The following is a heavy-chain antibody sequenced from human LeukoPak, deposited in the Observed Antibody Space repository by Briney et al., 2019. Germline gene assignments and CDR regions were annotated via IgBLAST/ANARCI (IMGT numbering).Heavy chain of an antibody. Sequence: SETLSLTCAVYGGSFNGYYWSWIRQPPGRGLEWIGEINHSGSTNYNPSLKSRVTISVDTSKNQFSLRLSSVTAADTAVYYCATQFYDSSGYSAGVAFDIWGQGTMVTVSS. CDR3: ATQFYDSSGYSAGVAFDI. D-gene: IGHD3-22*01. V-gene: IGHV4-34*01. CDR2: INHSGST. J-gene: IGHJ3*02. CDR1: GGSFNGYY.